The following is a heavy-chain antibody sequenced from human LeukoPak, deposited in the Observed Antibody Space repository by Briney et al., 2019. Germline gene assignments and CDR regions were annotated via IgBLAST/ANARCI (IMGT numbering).Heavy chain of an antibody. V-gene: IGHV3-23*01. D-gene: IGHD5-18*01. CDR1: GFTLSSYA. CDR3: AKDGGKKGYSYGYLDV. Sequence: PGGSLRLSCAASGFTLSSYAMSWVRQAPGKGLEWVSAISGSGGSTYYADSVKGRFTISRDNSKNTLYLQMNSLRAEDTAVYYCAKDGGKKGYSYGYLDVWGQGTTVTVSS. J-gene: IGHJ6*02. CDR2: ISGSGGST.